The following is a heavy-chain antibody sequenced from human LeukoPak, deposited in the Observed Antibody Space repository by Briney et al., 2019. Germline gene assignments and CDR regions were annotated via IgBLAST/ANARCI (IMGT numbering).Heavy chain of an antibody. CDR3: TTDRYYDNSELQFQH. CDR2: IKRETDGGTI. V-gene: IGHV3-15*01. Sequence: GGSLRLSCAASGLTFTTYGMNWVRQAPGKGLEWLGRIKRETDGGTIDYAAPVKGRFTISRDDSRNTLYLQMDSLKIEDTAVYYCTTDRYYDNSELQFQHWGQGTLVTVSS. J-gene: IGHJ1*01. D-gene: IGHD3-22*01. CDR1: GLTFTTYG.